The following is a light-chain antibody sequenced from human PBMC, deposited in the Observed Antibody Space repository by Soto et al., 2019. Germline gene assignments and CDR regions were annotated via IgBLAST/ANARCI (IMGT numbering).Light chain of an antibody. J-gene: IGLJ1*01. CDR3: SSYTSSSTLCV. CDR1: SSDVGGYNY. CDR2: DVS. V-gene: IGLV2-14*01. Sequence: QSALTQPASVSESPGQSITSSCTGTSSDVGGYNYVSWYQQHPGKAPKLMIYDVSNRPSGVSNRFSGSKSGNTASLTISGLQAEDEADYYCSSYTSSSTLCVFGTGTNLTVL.